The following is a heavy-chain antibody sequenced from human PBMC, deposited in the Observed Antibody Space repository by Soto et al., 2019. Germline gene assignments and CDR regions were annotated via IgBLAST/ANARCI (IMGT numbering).Heavy chain of an antibody. V-gene: IGHV3-21*01. CDR2: ISSTTNYI. CDR1: GFTFTRYS. CDR3: ARESEDLTSNFDY. Sequence: NPGGSLRLSCAASGFTFTRYSMNWVRQAPGKGLEWVSSISSTTNYIYYADSMKGRFTVSRDNAKNSVYLEMNSLSAEDTALYYCARESEDLTSNFDYWGQGTLVT. J-gene: IGHJ4*02.